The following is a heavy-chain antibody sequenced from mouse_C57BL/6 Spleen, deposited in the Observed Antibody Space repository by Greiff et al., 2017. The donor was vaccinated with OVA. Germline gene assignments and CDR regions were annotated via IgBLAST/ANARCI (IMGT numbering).Heavy chain of an antibody. D-gene: IGHD2-4*01. Sequence: QVTLKESGPGILQSSQTLSLTCSFSGFSLSTSGMGVSWIRQPSGKGLEWLAHIYWDDDKRYNPSLKSRLTISKDTSRNQVFLKITSVDTADTATYYCARRIDYEGYYYAMDYWGQGTSVTVSS. CDR2: IYWDDDK. J-gene: IGHJ4*01. V-gene: IGHV8-12*01. CDR1: GFSLSTSGMG. CDR3: ARRIDYEGYYYAMDY.